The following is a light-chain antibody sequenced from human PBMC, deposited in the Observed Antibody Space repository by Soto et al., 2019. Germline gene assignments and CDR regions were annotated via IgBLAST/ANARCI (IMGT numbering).Light chain of an antibody. CDR3: SSFTTSGSYV. J-gene: IGLJ1*01. CDR1: NSDVGYYNH. Sequence: QSALTQPPSVSGSPGQSVTISCTGTNSDVGYYNHVSWYQQPPGTAPKLMIYEVNNRPSGVPDRFSGSKSGNTASLTISGLQAEDEADYYCSSFTTSGSYVFGTGTKLTVL. V-gene: IGLV2-18*02. CDR2: EVN.